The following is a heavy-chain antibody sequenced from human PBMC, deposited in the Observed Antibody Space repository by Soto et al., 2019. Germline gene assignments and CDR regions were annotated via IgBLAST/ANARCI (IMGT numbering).Heavy chain of an antibody. V-gene: IGHV3-30*18. D-gene: IGHD2-2*02. J-gene: IGHJ3*02. CDR2: ISYDGSNV. Sequence: QVQLVESGGDVVQPGRSLRLSCAASGFSFSAYGMHWVRQAPGRGLEWVALISYDGSNVYYADSVKGLFTISRDISKNNLYMPMNSLRAEDTAVYYCTKNQFSTGYCATLNCYNDGVDIWGKGTLVTVSS. CDR3: TKNQFSTGYCATLNCYNDGVDI. CDR1: GFSFSAYG.